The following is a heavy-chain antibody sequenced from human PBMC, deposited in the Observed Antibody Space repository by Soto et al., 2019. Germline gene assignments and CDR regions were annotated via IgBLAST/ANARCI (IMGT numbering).Heavy chain of an antibody. CDR2: IYYSGST. CDR3: ARATYYYDSSGYEWYY. CDR1: GGSISSYY. Sequence: SETRSLTCTVSGGSISSYYWGWIRQPPGKGLEWIGYIYYSGSTYYNPSLKSRVTISVDTSKNQFSLKLSSVTAADTAVYYCARATYYYDSSGYEWYYSGQRTPVTVSA. J-gene: IGHJ4*02. D-gene: IGHD3-22*01. V-gene: IGHV4-59*12.